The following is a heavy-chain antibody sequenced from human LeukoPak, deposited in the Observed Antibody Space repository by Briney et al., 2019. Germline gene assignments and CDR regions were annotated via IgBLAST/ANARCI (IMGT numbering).Heavy chain of an antibody. J-gene: IGHJ4*02. D-gene: IGHD3-9*01. CDR2: ISGSGGSR. CDR3: AKGGRYYDILTGSDY. V-gene: IGHV3-23*01. CDR1: GFTFSSYA. Sequence: GGSLRLSCAASGFTFSSYAMSWVRQAPGKGLEWVSDISGSGGSRYYADSVKGRFTISRDNSKNTLYLQMNSLRAEDTAVYYCAKGGRYYDILTGSDYWGQGTLVTVSS.